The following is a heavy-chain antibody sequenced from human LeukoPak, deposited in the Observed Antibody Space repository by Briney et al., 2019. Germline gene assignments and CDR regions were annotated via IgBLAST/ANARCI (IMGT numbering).Heavy chain of an antibody. V-gene: IGHV3-23*01. D-gene: IGHD3-10*01. CDR3: ARTLRVWFGELPTPNFDY. J-gene: IGHJ4*02. Sequence: PGGSLRLSCAASGFTFSSYAMSWVRQAPGKGLEWVSAISGSGGSTYYADSVKGRFTISRDNAKNSLYLQMNSLRAEDTAVYYCARTLRVWFGELPTPNFDYWGQGTLVTVSS. CDR2: ISGSGGST. CDR1: GFTFSSYA.